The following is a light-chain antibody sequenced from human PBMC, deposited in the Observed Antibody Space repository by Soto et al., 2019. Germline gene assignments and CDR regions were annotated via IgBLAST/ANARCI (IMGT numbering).Light chain of an antibody. CDR1: ISDVGGYNY. V-gene: IGLV2-14*01. J-gene: IGLJ1*01. Sequence: QCLLTPPASVSGSRGQSITISCTGTISDVGGYNYVSWYQQQSGKAPKLMIHEVSNRPSGVSSRFSGSKSGNTASLTISGLQAEDEADYYCSSYTSSRAYVFGIGTKVTVL. CDR2: EVS. CDR3: SSYTSSRAYV.